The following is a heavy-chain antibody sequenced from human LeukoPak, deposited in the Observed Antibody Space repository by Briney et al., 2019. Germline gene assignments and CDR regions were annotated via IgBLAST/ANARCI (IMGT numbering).Heavy chain of an antibody. Sequence: GGSLRLSCAASGFTFSTYWMNWYRQAPGKGLEWVGNINQDASEINYVDSVRGRFTISRDNAKNSLHLQMNSLRAEDTAVYYCATDRDNSDWQKRFDSWGQVTLVTVSS. D-gene: IGHD2-21*02. CDR2: INQDASEI. CDR3: ATDRDNSDWQKRFDS. J-gene: IGHJ4*02. CDR1: GFTFSTYW. V-gene: IGHV3-7*01.